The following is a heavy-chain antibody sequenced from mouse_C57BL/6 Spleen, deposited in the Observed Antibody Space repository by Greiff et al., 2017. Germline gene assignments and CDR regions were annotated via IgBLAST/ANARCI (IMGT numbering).Heavy chain of an antibody. Sequence: EVQLQQSGPELVKPGASVKISCKASGYTFTDYYMNWVKQSHGKSLEWIGDINPNNGGTSYNQKFKGKATLTVDKYSRPAYMDLRSLTSEDSAGYDCARREDYGSSYWYFDVWGTGTTVTVSS. V-gene: IGHV1-26*01. CDR1: GYTFTDYY. CDR3: ARREDYGSSYWYFDV. CDR2: INPNNGGT. J-gene: IGHJ1*03. D-gene: IGHD1-1*01.